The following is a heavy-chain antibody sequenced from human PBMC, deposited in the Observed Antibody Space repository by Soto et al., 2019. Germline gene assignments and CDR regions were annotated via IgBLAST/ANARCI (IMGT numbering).Heavy chain of an antibody. D-gene: IGHD1-1*01. CDR2: VNYLGNT. V-gene: IGHV4-34*02. J-gene: IGHJ6*02. CDR3: ARSRNLDV. CDR1: GESFSDYY. Sequence: QVQLQQWGAGLLKPSETLFITCAVYGESFSDYYWNWIRQPPGKGLEWIGEVNYLGNTNYSPSLLGRVTISIDTSKNQLSLELSSVTAADTAVYYCARSRNLDVWGQGTKVTVSS.